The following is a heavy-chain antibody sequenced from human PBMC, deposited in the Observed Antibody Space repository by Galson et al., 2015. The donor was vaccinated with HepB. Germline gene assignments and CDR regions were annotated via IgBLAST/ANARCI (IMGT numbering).Heavy chain of an antibody. V-gene: IGHV3-30-3*01. J-gene: IGHJ4*02. CDR3: AREPVYDFWSGYNIYFDY. Sequence: SLRLSCAASGFTFSIYAMHWARQAPGKGLEWVPVISYDGSNKYYADSVKGRFTISRDNSKNTLYLQMNSLRAEDTAVYYCAREPVYDFWSGYNIYFDYWGQGTLVTVSS. D-gene: IGHD3-3*01. CDR2: ISYDGSNK. CDR1: GFTFSIYA.